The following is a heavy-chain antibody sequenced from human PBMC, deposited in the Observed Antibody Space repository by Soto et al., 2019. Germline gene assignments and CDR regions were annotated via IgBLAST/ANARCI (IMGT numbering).Heavy chain of an antibody. D-gene: IGHD2-2*01. V-gene: IGHV1-69*13. CDR2: IIPIFGTA. Sequence: SVKVSCKASGGPFSSYAISWVRQAPGQGLEWMGGIIPIFGTANYAQKFQGGVTITADESTSTAYMELSSLRSEDTAVYYCARNAGYCSSTSCHHAYYYYGMDVWGQGTTVTVSS. CDR3: ARNAGYCSSTSCHHAYYYYGMDV. CDR1: GGPFSSYA. J-gene: IGHJ6*02.